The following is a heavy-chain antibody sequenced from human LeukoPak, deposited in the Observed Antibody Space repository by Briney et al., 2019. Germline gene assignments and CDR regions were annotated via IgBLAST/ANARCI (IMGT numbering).Heavy chain of an antibody. V-gene: IGHV3-9*03. CDR2: ISWNSGSI. D-gene: IGHD1-26*01. J-gene: IGHJ3*02. CDR1: GFTFDDYA. Sequence: QSGGSLRLSCAASGFTFDDYAMHWVRQAPGKGLEWVSGISWNSGSIGYADSVKGRFTISRDNAKNSLYLQMNSLRAEDMALYYCAKGAIVGATTTGEDAFDIWGQGTMVTVPS. CDR3: AKGAIVGATTTGEDAFDI.